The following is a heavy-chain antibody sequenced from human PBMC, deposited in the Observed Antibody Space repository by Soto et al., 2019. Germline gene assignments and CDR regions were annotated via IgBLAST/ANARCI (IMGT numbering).Heavy chain of an antibody. V-gene: IGHV3-23*01. J-gene: IGHJ4*02. Sequence: EVQLLESGGGLVQPGGSLRLSCAASGFTFSSYAMSWVRQAPGKGLEWVSAISGSGGSTYYADSVKGRFTISRDNSKNTLYLRMNSLRAEDTAAYYCAHSRAPYNNDNRGYYGPSKRDYWSQGTLVTVSS. CDR1: GFTFSSYA. CDR3: AHSRAPYNNDNRGYYGPSKRDY. D-gene: IGHD3-22*01. CDR2: ISGSGGST.